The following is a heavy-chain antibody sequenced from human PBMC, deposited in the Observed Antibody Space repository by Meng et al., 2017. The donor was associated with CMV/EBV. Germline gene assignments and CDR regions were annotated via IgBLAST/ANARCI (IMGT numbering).Heavy chain of an antibody. Sequence: SVKVSCKASGGTFSSYAISWVRQAPGQRLEWMGGIIPILGIANYAQKFQGRVTITADKSTSTAYMELSSLRSEDTAVYYCARIYCSSTSCYRDYYYGMDVWGQGTTVTVSS. V-gene: IGHV1-69*10. CDR2: IIPILGIA. CDR3: ARIYCSSTSCYRDYYYGMDV. CDR1: GGTFSSYA. D-gene: IGHD2-2*01. J-gene: IGHJ6*02.